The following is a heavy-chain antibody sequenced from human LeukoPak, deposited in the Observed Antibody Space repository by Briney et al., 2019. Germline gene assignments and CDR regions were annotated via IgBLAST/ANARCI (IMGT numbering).Heavy chain of an antibody. CDR1: GFALSSHW. CDR3: ARNNGMDA. V-gene: IGHV3-7*03. Sequence: GGSLRLSCAASGFALSSHWMTWVRQVPGRGPEWVANVNRDGSETYYLDSVKGRFTISKDNAKNSLYLQMNSLRAEDTALYHCARNNGMDAWGQGTTIIVSS. J-gene: IGHJ6*02. CDR2: VNRDGSET.